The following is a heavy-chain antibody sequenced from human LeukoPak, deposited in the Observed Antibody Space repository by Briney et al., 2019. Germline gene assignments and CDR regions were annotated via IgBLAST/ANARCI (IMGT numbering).Heavy chain of an antibody. CDR3: ARERSIAAAGGDY. Sequence: GGSLRLSCAASGFSFTNHAMHWVRQAPGKGLEWVSYISSSSSTIYYADSVKGRFTISRDNAKSSLYLQMNSLRAEDTAVYYCARERSIAAAGGDYWGQGTLVTVSS. J-gene: IGHJ4*02. CDR2: ISSSSSTI. V-gene: IGHV3-48*04. CDR1: GFSFTNHA. D-gene: IGHD6-13*01.